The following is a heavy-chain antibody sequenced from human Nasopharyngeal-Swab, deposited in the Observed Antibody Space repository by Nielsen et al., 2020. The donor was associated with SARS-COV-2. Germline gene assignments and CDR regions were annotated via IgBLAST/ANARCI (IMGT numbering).Heavy chain of an antibody. CDR3: ARDIDIVVVPAAIGGDY. V-gene: IGHV1-69*06. J-gene: IGHJ4*02. Sequence: SVKVSCKASGGTFSSYAISWVRQAPGQGLEWMGGIIPIFGTANYAQKFQGRVTITADTSTSTAYMELRSLRSDDTAVYYCARDIDIVVVPAAIGGDYWGQGTLVTVSS. CDR2: IIPIFGTA. D-gene: IGHD2-2*01. CDR1: GGTFSSYA.